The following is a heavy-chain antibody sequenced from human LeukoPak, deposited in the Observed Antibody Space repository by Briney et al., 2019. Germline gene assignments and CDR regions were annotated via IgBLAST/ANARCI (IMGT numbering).Heavy chain of an antibody. V-gene: IGHV4-59*01. J-gene: IGHJ4*02. Sequence: SETLSLTCTVSGGSISSYYWSWIRQPPGKGLEWIGYIYYSGSTNYNPSLKSRVTISVDTSKNQFSLELSSVTAADTAVYYCARVIGVGARWFDYWGQGTLVTVSS. CDR2: IYYSGST. CDR1: GGSISSYY. D-gene: IGHD1-26*01. CDR3: ARVIGVGARWFDY.